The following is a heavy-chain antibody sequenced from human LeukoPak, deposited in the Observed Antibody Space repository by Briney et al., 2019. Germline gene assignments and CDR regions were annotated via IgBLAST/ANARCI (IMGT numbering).Heavy chain of an antibody. CDR3: AAGLRWDDY. J-gene: IGHJ4*02. Sequence: SETLSLTCTVSGYSISSGYYWGWIRQPPGKGLEWIGSIYHSGSTYYNPSPKSRVTISVDTSKNQFSLKLSSVTAADTAVYYCAAGLRWDDYWGQGTLVTVSS. D-gene: IGHD5-12*01. V-gene: IGHV4-38-2*02. CDR2: IYHSGST. CDR1: GYSISSGYY.